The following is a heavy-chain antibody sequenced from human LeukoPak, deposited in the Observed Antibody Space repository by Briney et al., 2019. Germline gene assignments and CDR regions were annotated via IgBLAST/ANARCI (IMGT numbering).Heavy chain of an antibody. CDR3: AKDEGRCLDY. CDR1: GFTFDDYA. Sequence: GGSLRLSCAASGFTFDDYAMHWVRQAPGKGLEWVSLISGDGGTTYCADSVKGRFTISRDNSKNSLYLQMNSLRTEDTALYYCAKDEGRCLDYWGQGTLVTVSS. D-gene: IGHD2-15*01. CDR2: ISGDGGTT. J-gene: IGHJ4*02. V-gene: IGHV3-43*02.